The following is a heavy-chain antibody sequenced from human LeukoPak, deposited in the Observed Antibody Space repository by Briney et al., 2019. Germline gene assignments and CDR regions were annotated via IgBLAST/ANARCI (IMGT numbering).Heavy chain of an antibody. CDR1: GGSISSYY. CDR3: ARGRGEPPNYYDSSGYYYFDY. V-gene: IGHV4-59*01. CDR2: IYYSGST. D-gene: IGHD3-22*01. Sequence: KPSETLSLTCTVSGGSISSYYWSWIRQPPGKGLEWIGYIYYSGSTNYNPSLKSRVTISVDTSKNQFSLKLSSVTAADTAVYYCARGRGEPPNYYDSSGYYYFDYWGQGTLVTVSS. J-gene: IGHJ4*02.